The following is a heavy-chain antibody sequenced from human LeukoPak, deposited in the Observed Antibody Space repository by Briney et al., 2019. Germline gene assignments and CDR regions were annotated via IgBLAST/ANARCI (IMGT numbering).Heavy chain of an antibody. CDR1: GFTFSSYS. CDR2: ISSSSSYI. V-gene: IGHV3-21*01. Sequence: GGSLRLPCAASGFTFSSYSMNWVRQAPGKGLEWVSSISSSSSYIYYADSVKGRFTISRDNAKNSLYLQMNSLRAEDTAVYYCARARSGYYDSSGYPGGMDVWGQGTTVTVSS. CDR3: ARARSGYYDSSGYPGGMDV. J-gene: IGHJ6*02. D-gene: IGHD3-22*01.